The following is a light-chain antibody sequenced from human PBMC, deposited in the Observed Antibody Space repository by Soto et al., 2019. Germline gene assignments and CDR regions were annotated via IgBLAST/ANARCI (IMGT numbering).Light chain of an antibody. CDR1: SSNIGSNT. CDR3: AAWDDSLNGML. J-gene: IGLJ2*01. CDR2: DNT. V-gene: IGLV1-44*01. Sequence: QAVVTQPPSASGTPGQRVTISCSGSSSNIGSNTVNWYQQLPGTAPKLLIYDNTERPSGVPDRFSGSKSGTSASLAISGLQSEDEADYYCAAWDDSLNGMLFGGGTKVTVL.